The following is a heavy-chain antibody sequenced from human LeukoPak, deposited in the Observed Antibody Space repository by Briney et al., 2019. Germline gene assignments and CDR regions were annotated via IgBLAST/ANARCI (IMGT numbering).Heavy chain of an antibody. D-gene: IGHD3-10*01. V-gene: IGHV4-39*07. Sequence: SETLSLTCTVSGGSISSSSYYWGWIRQPPGKGLEWIGSIYYSGSTYYNPSLKSRVTISVDTSKNQFSLKLSSVTAADTAVYYCASAPFVRFGELFSQSFFDYWGQGTLVIVSS. CDR1: GGSISSSSYY. J-gene: IGHJ4*02. CDR3: ASAPFVRFGELFSQSFFDY. CDR2: IYYSGST.